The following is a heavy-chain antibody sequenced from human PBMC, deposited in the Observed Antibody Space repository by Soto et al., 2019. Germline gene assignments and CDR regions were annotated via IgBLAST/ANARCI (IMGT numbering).Heavy chain of an antibody. CDR1: GLTFRSYW. D-gene: IGHD2-15*01. CDR3: VRDLQLCSLAT. V-gene: IGHV3-74*03. J-gene: IGHJ5*02. CDR2: INTDGSVA. Sequence: EVQLVESGGGLVQPGASLRLSCAASGLTFRSYWMRWVRQSPGKGLVWVSRINTDGSVAMDVDSVKARFNISRENAKNTLLLALNRLRAQDMAVYDCVRDLQLCSLATWARGPLVTVSS.